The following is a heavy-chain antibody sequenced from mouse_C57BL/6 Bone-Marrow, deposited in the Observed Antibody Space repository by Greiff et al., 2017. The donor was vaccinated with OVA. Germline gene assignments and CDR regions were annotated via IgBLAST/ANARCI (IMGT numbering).Heavy chain of an antibody. CDR2: IYPSDSET. Sequence: QVQLKQPGAELVRPGSSVKLSCKASGYTFTSYWMDWVQQRPGQGLEWIGNIYPSDSETHYNQKFKDKATLTEDKSSSTAYMQLSSLTSEDSAVYYCARVRRGAMDYWGQGTSVTVSS. J-gene: IGHJ4*01. V-gene: IGHV1-61*01. CDR1: GYTFTSYW. CDR3: ARVRRGAMDY.